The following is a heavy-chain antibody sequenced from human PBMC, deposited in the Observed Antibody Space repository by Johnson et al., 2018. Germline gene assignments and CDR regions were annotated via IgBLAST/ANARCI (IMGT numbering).Heavy chain of an antibody. V-gene: IGHV3-9*01. CDR2: ISWNSGSI. D-gene: IGHD3-10*01. CDR1: GFTFDDYA. CDR3: SRVGDFTHYYYYYMDV. Sequence: VQLVQSGGGLVQPGRSLRLSCAASGFTFDDYAMHWVRQAPGKGLEWVSGISWNSGSIGYADSVKGRFTISRDNPKNTLYLQMNSRRAEDTAVYYCSRVGDFTHYYYYYMDVWGKGTTVTVSS. J-gene: IGHJ6*03.